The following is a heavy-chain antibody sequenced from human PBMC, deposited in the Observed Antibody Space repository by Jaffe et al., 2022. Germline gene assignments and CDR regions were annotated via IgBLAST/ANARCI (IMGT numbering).Heavy chain of an antibody. Sequence: QVQLQESGPGLVKPSETLSLTCTVSGGSISSYYWSWIRQPPGKGLEWIGYIYYSGSTNYNPSLKSRVTISVDTSKNQFSLKLSSVTAADTAVYYCAGGSSYDYIWGSYRYEMDYWGQGTLVTVSS. CDR3: AGGSSYDYIWGSYRYEMDY. J-gene: IGHJ4*02. CDR1: GGSISSYY. V-gene: IGHV4-59*01. D-gene: IGHD3-16*02. CDR2: IYYSGST.